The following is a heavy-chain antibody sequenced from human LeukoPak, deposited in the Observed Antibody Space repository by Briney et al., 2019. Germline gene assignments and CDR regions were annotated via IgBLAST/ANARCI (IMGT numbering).Heavy chain of an antibody. D-gene: IGHD1-26*01. J-gene: IGHJ3*02. V-gene: IGHV3-9*01. CDR2: ISWDSGSI. CDR1: GFTFDDYA. CDR3: AKGLQVGATEEDAFDI. Sequence: GRSLRLSCAASGFTFDDYAMHWVRQAPGKGLEWVSGISWDSGSIGYADSVKGRFTISRDNAKNSLYLQMNSLRAEDTALYYCAKGLQVGATEEDAFDIWGQGTMVTVPS.